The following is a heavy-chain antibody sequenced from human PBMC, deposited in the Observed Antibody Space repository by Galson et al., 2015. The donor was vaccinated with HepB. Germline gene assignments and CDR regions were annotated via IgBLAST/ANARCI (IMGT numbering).Heavy chain of an antibody. V-gene: IGHV1-2*02. Sequence: SVKVSCKASGYTFTGYYMHRVRQAPGQGLEWMGWINPNGGGTNYGQKFQDRATMTRDTSISTAYMELSRLRSDDTAVYYCARGSYYYGLDVWGQGTTVTVSS. CDR1: GYTFTGYY. CDR2: INPNGGGT. J-gene: IGHJ6*02. CDR3: ARGSYYYGLDV.